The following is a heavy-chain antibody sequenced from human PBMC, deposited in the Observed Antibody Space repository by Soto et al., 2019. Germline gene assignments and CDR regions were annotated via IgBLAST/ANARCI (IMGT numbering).Heavy chain of an antibody. CDR2: ISSNGGST. J-gene: IGHJ6*02. CDR3: AMGVVVVVATYGMDV. D-gene: IGHD2-15*01. Sequence: EVQLVESGGGLVQPGGSLRLSCAASGFTFSSYAMHWVRQAPGKGLEYVSAISSNGGSTYYANSVKGRFTISRDNSKNTLYLQMGSLRAEDMAVYYCAMGVVVVVATYGMDVWGQGTTVTVSS. V-gene: IGHV3-64*01. CDR1: GFTFSSYA.